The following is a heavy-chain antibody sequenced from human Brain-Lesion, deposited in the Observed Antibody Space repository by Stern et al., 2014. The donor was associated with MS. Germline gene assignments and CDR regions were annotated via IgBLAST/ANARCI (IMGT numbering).Heavy chain of an antibody. Sequence: VQLVESGGGVVQRGRSLRLSCAVSGFTFSSSGMDLVRQAPGKGLEWVAGLWFDGTKKYYIESVKGRFPISRDNSKNTLSLQMTSLRAEDTAVYYCAKDKKDSSGWNLYFYGMDVWGQGPPVIVSS. J-gene: IGHJ6*02. CDR3: AKDKKDSSGWNLYFYGMDV. CDR2: LWFDGTKK. V-gene: IGHV3-33*06. D-gene: IGHD6-19*01. CDR1: GFTFSSSG.